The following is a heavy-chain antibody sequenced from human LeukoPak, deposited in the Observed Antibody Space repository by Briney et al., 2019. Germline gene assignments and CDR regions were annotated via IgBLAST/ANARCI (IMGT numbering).Heavy chain of an antibody. J-gene: IGHJ1*01. Sequence: GGSLRLSCAASGFTFSSYWMHWVRQTPGKGLVWLPRINSDGSSTNYADSVKGRFTISRDNANSTLFLQMTSLTADDTAVYYCARESPSCSRCLQHWGQGALVSVSS. CDR3: ARESPSCSRCLQH. CDR1: GFTFSSYW. CDR2: INSDGSST. V-gene: IGHV3-74*01. D-gene: IGHD2-2*01.